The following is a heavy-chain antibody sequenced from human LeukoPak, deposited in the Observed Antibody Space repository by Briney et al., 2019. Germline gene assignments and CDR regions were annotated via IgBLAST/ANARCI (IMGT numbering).Heavy chain of an antibody. J-gene: IGHJ4*02. D-gene: IGHD3-9*01. V-gene: IGHV4-39*07. CDR3: ARHVLRYFEPFDY. CDR1: GGSISSSSYY. CDR2: IHYSGST. Sequence: SETLSLTCTVSGGSISSSSYYWGWIRQPPGKGLEWIGSIHYSGSTYYNPSLKSRVAISVDTSKNQFSLKLSSVTAADTAVYYCARHVLRYFEPFDYWGQGTLVTVSS.